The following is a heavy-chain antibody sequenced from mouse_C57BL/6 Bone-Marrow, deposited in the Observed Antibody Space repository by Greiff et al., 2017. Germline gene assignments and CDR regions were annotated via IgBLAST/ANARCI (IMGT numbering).Heavy chain of an antibody. CDR1: GFTFSSYA. CDR2: ISDGGSYT. J-gene: IGHJ2*01. Sequence: EVKVVESGGGLVKPGGSLKLSCAASGFTFSSYAMSWVRQTPEKRLEWVATISDGGSYTYYPDNVKGRFTISRDNAKNNLYLQMSHLKSEDTAMYYCARDRDPSTVYYFDYWGQGTTLTVSS. CDR3: ARDRDPSTVYYFDY. V-gene: IGHV5-4*01.